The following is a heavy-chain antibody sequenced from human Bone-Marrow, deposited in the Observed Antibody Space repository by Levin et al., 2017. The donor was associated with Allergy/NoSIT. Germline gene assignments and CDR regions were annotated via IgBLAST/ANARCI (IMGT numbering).Heavy chain of an antibody. CDR3: ARGLRDSSGYYVDY. CDR1: GGSFSGYY. J-gene: IGHJ4*02. CDR2: INHSGST. D-gene: IGHD3-22*01. Sequence: SCAVYGGSFSGYYWSWIRQPPGKGLEWIGEINHSGSTNYNPSLKSRVTISVDTSKNQFSLKLSSVTAADTAVYYCARGLRDSSGYYVDYWGQGTLVTVSS. V-gene: IGHV4-34*01.